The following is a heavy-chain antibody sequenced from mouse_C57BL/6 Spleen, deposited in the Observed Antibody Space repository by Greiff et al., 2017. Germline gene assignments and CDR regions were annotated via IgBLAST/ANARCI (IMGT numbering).Heavy chain of an antibody. Sequence: EVQRVESGGGLVKPGGSLKLSCAASGFTFSSYAMSWVRQTPEKRLEWVATISDGGSYTYYPDNVKGRVTISRDNAKNNLYLQMSHLKSEDTAMYYCERDDSNYSYYFDYWGQGTTLTVSS. J-gene: IGHJ2*01. CDR3: ERDDSNYSYYFDY. V-gene: IGHV5-4*01. CDR2: ISDGGSYT. D-gene: IGHD2-5*01. CDR1: GFTFSSYA.